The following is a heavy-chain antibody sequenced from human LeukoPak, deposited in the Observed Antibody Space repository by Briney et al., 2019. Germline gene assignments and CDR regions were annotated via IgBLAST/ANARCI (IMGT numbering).Heavy chain of an antibody. CDR3: ARGLVGLEMATITEGYFDY. V-gene: IGHV4-31*03. J-gene: IGHJ4*02. CDR1: GGSISSGGYY. Sequence: KPSQTLSLTCTVSGGSISSGGYYWSWIRQHPGKGLEWIGYIYYSGSTYYNPSLKSRVTISVDTSKNQFSLKLSSVTAADTAVYYCARGLVGLEMATITEGYFDYWGQGTLVTVSS. D-gene: IGHD5-24*01. CDR2: IYYSGST.